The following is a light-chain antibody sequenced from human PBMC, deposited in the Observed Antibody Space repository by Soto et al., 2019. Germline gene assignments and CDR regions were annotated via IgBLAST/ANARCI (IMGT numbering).Light chain of an antibody. CDR1: QSVSSN. V-gene: IGKV3-11*01. CDR2: VAS. J-gene: IGKJ5*01. Sequence: EIVLTQSPATLSVSPGERATLSCRASQSVSSNLAWYQQKPGQAPRLLIYVASTRATGIPARFSGSGSGTDFTLTISSLEPEDFAVYYCQQRSNWPAFGQGTRLEIK. CDR3: QQRSNWPA.